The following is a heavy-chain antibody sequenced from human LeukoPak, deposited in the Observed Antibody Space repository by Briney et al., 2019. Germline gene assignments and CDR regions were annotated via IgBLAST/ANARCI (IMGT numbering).Heavy chain of an antibody. J-gene: IGHJ4*02. CDR2: INHSGST. D-gene: IGHD4/OR15-4a*01. Sequence: KPSETLSLTCAVYGGSFSGYYWSWIRQPPGKGLEWIGEINHSGSTNYNPSLKSRVTISVDTSKNQFSLKLSSVTAADTAVYYCASPQRYGGNPLVLNYWGQGTLVTVSS. CDR1: GGSFSGYY. V-gene: IGHV4-34*01. CDR3: ASPQRYGGNPLVLNY.